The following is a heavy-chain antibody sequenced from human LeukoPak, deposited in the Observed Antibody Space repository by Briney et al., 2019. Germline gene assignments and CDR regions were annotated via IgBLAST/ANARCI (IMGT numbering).Heavy chain of an antibody. D-gene: IGHD5-18*01. CDR1: GGSISSGGYY. CDR2: IYYSGST. J-gene: IGHJ4*02. V-gene: IGHV4-31*03. Sequence: PSETLSLTCTVSGGSISSGGYYWSWIRQHPGKGLEWIGYIYYSGSTYYNPSLKSRVTISVDTPKNQFSLKLSSVTAADTAVYYCARDRGYSYGYFDYWGQGTLVTVSS. CDR3: ARDRGYSYGYFDY.